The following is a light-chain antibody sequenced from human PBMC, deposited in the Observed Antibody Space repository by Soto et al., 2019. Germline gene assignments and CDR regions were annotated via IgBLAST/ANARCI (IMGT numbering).Light chain of an antibody. CDR3: PHDYTSPGT. CDR2: GAS. Sequence: IQIREGPACRSPSSPYSVTNTCRASQGIRNDLGWYQQKPGKAPKLLIYGASSLQSGVPSRFSGSGSGTDFYLTIISPQHEDFAAYYCPHDYTSPGTFGQGTKVDIK. J-gene: IGKJ1*01. CDR1: QGIRND. V-gene: IGKV1-6*01.